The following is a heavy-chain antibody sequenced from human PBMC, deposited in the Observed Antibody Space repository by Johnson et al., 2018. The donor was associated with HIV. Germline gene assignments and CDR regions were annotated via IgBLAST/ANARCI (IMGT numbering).Heavy chain of an antibody. Sequence: EQLVESGGGVVQPGGSLRLSCAASGFTVSRNYMSWVRQAPGKGLEWVSVIYSGGSTYYADAVKRRFSISRDNAKNSLYLQMNSLRAEDTAVYYCARDLRDIVVPDAFDIWGQGTMVTVSS. V-gene: IGHV3-66*01. CDR2: IYSGGST. J-gene: IGHJ3*02. D-gene: IGHD5-12*01. CDR1: GFTVSRNY. CDR3: ARDLRDIVVPDAFDI.